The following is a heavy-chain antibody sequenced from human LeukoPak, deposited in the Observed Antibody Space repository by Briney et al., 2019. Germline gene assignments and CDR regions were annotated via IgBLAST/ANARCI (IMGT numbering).Heavy chain of an antibody. Sequence: GGSESLSCAASGFTFSSYPMTWVRQAPGKGLEWVSAISANGRTTYYADSVKGRFTISRDNSKNTLYLQMDSLRADDTAIYYCAKDPIIRGFTYDYWGQGTLVTVSS. J-gene: IGHJ4*02. CDR2: ISANGRTT. D-gene: IGHD3-10*01. CDR3: AKDPIIRGFTYDY. V-gene: IGHV3-23*01. CDR1: GFTFSSYP.